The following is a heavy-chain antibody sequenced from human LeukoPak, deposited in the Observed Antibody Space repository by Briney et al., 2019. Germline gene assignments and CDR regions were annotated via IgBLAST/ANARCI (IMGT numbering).Heavy chain of an antibody. Sequence: SETLSLTCAVYGGSFSGYYWSWIRQPPGKGLEWIGEINHSGSTKYNPSLKSRVTISVDTSKNQFSLKLSSVTAADTAVYYCARVLRYCSGGNCYSGGLGYMDVWGKGTTVTISS. CDR1: GGSFSGYY. CDR3: ARVLRYCSGGNCYSGGLGYMDV. V-gene: IGHV4-34*01. CDR2: INHSGST. J-gene: IGHJ6*03. D-gene: IGHD2-15*01.